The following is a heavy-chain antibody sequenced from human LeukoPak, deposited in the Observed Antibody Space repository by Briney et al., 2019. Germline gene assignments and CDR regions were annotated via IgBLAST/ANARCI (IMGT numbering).Heavy chain of an antibody. J-gene: IGHJ3*02. D-gene: IGHD3-22*01. CDR1: GDSISSYY. Sequence: SETLSLTCTVSGDSISSYYWSWIRQPAGKGLEWIGRIYTSGSTNYNPSLKSRVTMSGDTSKNQFSLKLSSVTAADTAIYYCARDRDSSDFDACDIWGQGTMVTVSS. CDR3: ARDRDSSDFDACDI. CDR2: IYTSGST. V-gene: IGHV4-4*07.